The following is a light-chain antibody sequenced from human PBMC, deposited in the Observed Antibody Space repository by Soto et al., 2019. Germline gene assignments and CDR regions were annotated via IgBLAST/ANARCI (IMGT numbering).Light chain of an antibody. Sequence: DIQMTHCPSTHSASVGDRVTITFLASQSISSWLAWYQQKPGKAPKLLIYAASSLQSGVPSRFSGSGSGTDFTLTISSLQPEDFATYYCQQSYSTPRTFAQGTKVDIK. J-gene: IGKJ1*01. CDR2: AAS. CDR1: QSISSW. CDR3: QQSYSTPRT. V-gene: IGKV1-39*01.